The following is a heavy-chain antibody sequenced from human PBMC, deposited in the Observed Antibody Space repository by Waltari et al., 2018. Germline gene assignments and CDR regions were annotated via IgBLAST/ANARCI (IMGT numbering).Heavy chain of an antibody. Sequence: QVQLQQWGAGLLKPSETLSLTCAVYGGSFSGYYWSWIRQPPGKGLEWIGEINHSGSTNYNPSLKSRVTISVDTSKNQFSLKLSSVTAADTAVYYCARPYYYGSGSSFGYWGLGTLVTVSS. CDR1: GGSFSGYY. D-gene: IGHD3-10*01. J-gene: IGHJ4*02. V-gene: IGHV4-34*01. CDR2: INHSGST. CDR3: ARPYYYGSGSSFGY.